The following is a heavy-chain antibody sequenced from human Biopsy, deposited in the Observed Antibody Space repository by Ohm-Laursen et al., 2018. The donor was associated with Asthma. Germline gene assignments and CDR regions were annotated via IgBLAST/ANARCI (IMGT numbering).Heavy chain of an antibody. CDR1: GFSFNSYG. Sequence: SLRLSCSASGFSFNSYGMHWARQAPGKGLEWVAVMSFDGRQTYYADSVKGRFTISRDNSKNTLYLQMNSLRAEDTAVYYCARDAWELQKPYAYYFDYWGQGTLVTVSS. CDR2: MSFDGRQT. V-gene: IGHV3-30*03. D-gene: IGHD1-26*01. J-gene: IGHJ4*02. CDR3: ARDAWELQKPYAYYFDY.